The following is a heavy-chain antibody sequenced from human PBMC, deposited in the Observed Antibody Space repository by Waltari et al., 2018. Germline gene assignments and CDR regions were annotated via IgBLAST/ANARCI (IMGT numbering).Heavy chain of an antibody. J-gene: IGHJ3*02. V-gene: IGHV4-59*01. D-gene: IGHD3-16*01. CDR1: GGSISSYY. CDR3: ARGGHDAFDI. CDR2: IYYSGST. Sequence: QVQLQESGPGLVQPSETLSLTCTVPGGSISSYYWSWIRQPPGKGLEWIGYIYYSGSTNYNPSLKSRVTISVDTSKNQFSLKLSSVTAADTAVYYCARGGHDAFDIWGQGTMVTVSS.